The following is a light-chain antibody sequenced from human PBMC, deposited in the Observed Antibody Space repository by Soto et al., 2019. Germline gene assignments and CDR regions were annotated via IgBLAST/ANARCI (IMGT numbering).Light chain of an antibody. CDR3: QQYNSYPLT. Sequence: DIQTTQSPSTLSASVGDRVTITCRASQSISNWLAWYQQKPGRAPNLLIYKASSLESGVPLRFSGSGSGTEFTLTISGLQPDDFASYYCQQYNSYPLTFGGGTKVDIK. CDR2: KAS. J-gene: IGKJ4*01. CDR1: QSISNW. V-gene: IGKV1-5*03.